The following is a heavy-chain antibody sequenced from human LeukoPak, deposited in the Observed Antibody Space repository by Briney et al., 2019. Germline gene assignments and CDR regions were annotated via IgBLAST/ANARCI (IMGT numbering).Heavy chain of an antibody. CDR1: GYTFTSYG. J-gene: IGHJ5*02. V-gene: IGHV1-18*01. CDR2: ISAYNGNT. Sequence: GASVKVSCKASGYTFTSYGISWVRQAPGQGLEWMGWISAYNGNTHYAQKLQGRVTMTTDTSTSTAYMELRSLRSDDTAVYYCARFESSHSYYDILTGYYRYNWFDPWGQGTLVTVSS. CDR3: ARFESSHSYYDILTGYYRYNWFDP. D-gene: IGHD3-9*01.